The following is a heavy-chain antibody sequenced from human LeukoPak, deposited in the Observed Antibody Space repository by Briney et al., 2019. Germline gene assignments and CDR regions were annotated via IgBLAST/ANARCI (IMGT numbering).Heavy chain of an antibody. D-gene: IGHD3-9*01. CDR2: IYYSGST. J-gene: IGHJ5*02. V-gene: IGHV4-59*01. CDR1: GGSISSYY. Sequence: PSETLSLTCTVSGGSISSYYWSWIRQPPGKGLEWIGYIYYSGSTNYNPSLKSRVTISVDTSKNQFSLKLSSVTAGDTAVYYCARNNYHVLNGRWFDPWGQGTLVTVSS. CDR3: ARNNYHVLNGRWFDP.